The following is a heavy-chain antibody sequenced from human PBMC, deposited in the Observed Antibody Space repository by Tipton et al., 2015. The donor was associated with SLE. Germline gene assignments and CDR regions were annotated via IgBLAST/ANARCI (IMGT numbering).Heavy chain of an antibody. V-gene: IGHV3-23*01. CDR3: AKWAVVVVVAATGPFDY. D-gene: IGHD2-15*01. J-gene: IGHJ4*02. CDR1: GFTFSSYA. CDR2: ISGSGGST. Sequence: SLRLSCAASGFTFSSYATSWVRQAPGKGLEWVSAISGSGGSTYYADSVKGRFTISRDNSKNTLYLQMNSLRAEDTAVYYCAKWAVVVVVAATGPFDYWGQGTLVTVSS.